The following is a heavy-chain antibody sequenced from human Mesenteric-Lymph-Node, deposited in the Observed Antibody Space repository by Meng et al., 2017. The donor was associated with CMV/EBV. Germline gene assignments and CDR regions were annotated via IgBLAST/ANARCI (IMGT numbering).Heavy chain of an antibody. V-gene: IGHV3-48*03. D-gene: IGHD3-3*02. CDR2: ISSSGSTI. CDR3: ARVATRNFDY. Sequence: GESLKISCAASGFTFSIYEMNWVRQAPGRGLEWVSYISSSGSTIYYADSVKGRFTISRDNARNSLFLQMDDLGAEDTAVYYCARVATRNFDYWGQGTLVTVSS. CDR1: GFTFSIYE. J-gene: IGHJ4*02.